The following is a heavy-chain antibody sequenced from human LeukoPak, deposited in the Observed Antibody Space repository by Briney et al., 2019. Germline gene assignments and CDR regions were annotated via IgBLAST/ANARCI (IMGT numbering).Heavy chain of an antibody. CDR2: IKQDGSAK. CDR1: GFTFSSYW. D-gene: IGHD3-3*01. J-gene: IGHJ5*02. V-gene: IGHV3-7*01. Sequence: GGSLRLSCAASGFTFSSYWMSWVRQAPGKGLEWVANIKQDGSAKYYVDSVKGRFTISRDNAKNSLYLQMNSLRAEDTAVYYCARDSSGPYYDFWSGPWGQGTLVTVSS. CDR3: ARDSSGPYYDFWSGP.